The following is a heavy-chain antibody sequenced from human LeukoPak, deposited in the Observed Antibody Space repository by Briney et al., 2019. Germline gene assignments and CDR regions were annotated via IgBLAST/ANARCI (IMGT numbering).Heavy chain of an antibody. D-gene: IGHD6-13*01. V-gene: IGHV4-39*07. J-gene: IGHJ5*02. Sequence: SETLSLTCTVSGGSISSSSYYWGWIRQPPGKGLEWIGSIYYSGSTNYNPSLKSRVTTSVDTSKNQFSLKLSSVTAADTAVYYCATSAVAGTQWFDPWGQGTLVTVSS. CDR2: IYYSGST. CDR3: ATSAVAGTQWFDP. CDR1: GGSISSSSYY.